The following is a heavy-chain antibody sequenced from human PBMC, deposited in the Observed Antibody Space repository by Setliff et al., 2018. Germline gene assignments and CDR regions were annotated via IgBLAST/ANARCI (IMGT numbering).Heavy chain of an antibody. CDR1: GGSVRGYY. CDR2: MYYSGDT. D-gene: IGHD5-18*01. Sequence: LSLTCTVSGGSVRGYYWSWIRQPPGKGLEWIGYMYYSGDTNYNPSLKSRVTISVDTSKNQFSLELRSVTAADTAVYYCARLPPLHTPMALTFDYWGQGIQVTVSS. CDR3: ARLPPLHTPMALTFDY. V-gene: IGHV4-59*08. J-gene: IGHJ4*02.